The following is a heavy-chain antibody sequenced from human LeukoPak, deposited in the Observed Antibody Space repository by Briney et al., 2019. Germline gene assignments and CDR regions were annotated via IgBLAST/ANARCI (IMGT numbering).Heavy chain of an antibody. CDR1: GYSFTTYW. CDR3: ARARYCSGGTCYPDY. CDR2: IYPGDSDT. J-gene: IGHJ4*02. Sequence: GESLKISCKGSGYSFTTYWIGWVRQMPGRGLEWMGIIYPGDSDTRYSPSFQGQVTISADKSISTAYLQWSSLKASDTAMYYCARARYCSGGTCYPDYWGQGTLVTVSS. V-gene: IGHV5-51*01. D-gene: IGHD2-15*01.